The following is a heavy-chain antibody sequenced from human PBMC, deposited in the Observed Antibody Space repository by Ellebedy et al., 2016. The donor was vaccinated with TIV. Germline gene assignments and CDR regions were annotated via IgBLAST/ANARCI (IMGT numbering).Heavy chain of an antibody. J-gene: IGHJ3*02. CDR1: GFTFGDHA. Sequence: PGGSLRFSCTTSGFTFGDHAMSWLRQAPGRGLEWVSLTRNNGFGGTTEYAASVKGRFVVSRDGSKSIAYLQMNSLETEDTAVYYCARGGIVGVIGYAFDIWGQGAMVTVSS. CDR2: TRNNGFGGTT. D-gene: IGHD1-26*01. V-gene: IGHV3-49*01. CDR3: ARGGIVGVIGYAFDI.